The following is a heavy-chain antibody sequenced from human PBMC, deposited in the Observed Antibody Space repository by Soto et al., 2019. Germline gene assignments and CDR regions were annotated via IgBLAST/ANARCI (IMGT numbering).Heavy chain of an antibody. Sequence: GGSLRLSCAASGFTFSSYAMSWVRQAPGKGLEWVSAISGSGGSTYYADSVKGRFTISRDNSKNTLYLQMNSLRAEDTAVYYCAKGRGRQLGPIYFDYWGQGTLVTVSS. CDR1: GFTFSSYA. V-gene: IGHV3-23*01. J-gene: IGHJ4*02. D-gene: IGHD6-6*01. CDR3: AKGRGRQLGPIYFDY. CDR2: ISGSGGST.